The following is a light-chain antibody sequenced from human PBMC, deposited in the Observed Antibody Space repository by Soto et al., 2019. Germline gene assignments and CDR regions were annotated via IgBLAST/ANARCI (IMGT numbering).Light chain of an antibody. CDR2: NAS. J-gene: IGKJ4*01. V-gene: IGKV3-11*01. CDR3: QHRAGWPPALT. Sequence: ETVLTQSPATLSFSRGERATLSGRAIESVSNSLAWYQHKPGQAPRLLIYNASNSATGIPARFSGSGSGTAFTLTISSLEPEDFAVYFCQHRAGWPPALTFGGGTKVDI. CDR1: ESVSNS.